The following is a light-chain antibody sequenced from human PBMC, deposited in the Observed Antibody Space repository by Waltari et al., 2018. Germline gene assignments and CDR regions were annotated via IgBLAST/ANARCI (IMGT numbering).Light chain of an antibody. V-gene: IGKV1-13*02. J-gene: IGKJ2*01. CDR3: QQFNSYPPYT. CDR1: QGISSA. Sequence: AIQLTQSPSSLSASVGDRVPITCRASQGISSALAWYQQKPGKAPKLLIYDASSLESGVPSRFSGSGSGTDFTLTISSLQPEDFATYYCQQFNSYPPYTFGQGTKLEIK. CDR2: DAS.